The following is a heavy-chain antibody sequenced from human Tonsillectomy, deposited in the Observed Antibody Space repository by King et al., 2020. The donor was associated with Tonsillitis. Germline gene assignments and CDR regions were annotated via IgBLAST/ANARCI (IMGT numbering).Heavy chain of an antibody. V-gene: IGHV3-15*01. D-gene: IGHD2-2*01. Sequence: VQLVESGGGLVKPGGSLRLSCAASGFPFTDAWMSWVRQAPGKGLEWVGRIKSKTDGGTTDYAAPVKGRFTISRDDSKTTLYLQMNSLKAEDTAVYYCSSIYSSSWLRNRPPSDYWGQGTLVTVSS. CDR3: SSIYSSSWLRNRPPSDY. CDR1: GFPFTDAW. CDR2: IKSKTDGGTT. J-gene: IGHJ4*02.